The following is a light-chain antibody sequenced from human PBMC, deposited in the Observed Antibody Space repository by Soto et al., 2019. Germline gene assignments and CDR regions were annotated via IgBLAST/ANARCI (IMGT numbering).Light chain of an antibody. CDR1: SGHSYDL. V-gene: IGLV4-60*03. CDR2: IDSSGNN. J-gene: IGLJ3*02. CDR3: ETWDTYTRV. Sequence: QLVLTQSSSASASLGSSVKLTCTLSSGHSYDLIAWHQKHPGKAPRYLMKIDSSGNNKKASGVPDRFSGSSSGSDSYLTISNLQSEDEADYYCETWDTYTRVFGGGTKLTVL.